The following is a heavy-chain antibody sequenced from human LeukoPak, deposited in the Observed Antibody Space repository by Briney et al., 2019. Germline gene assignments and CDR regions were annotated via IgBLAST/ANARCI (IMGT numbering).Heavy chain of an antibody. CDR3: AKDKGSFYDSSGYYNFDY. J-gene: IGHJ4*02. D-gene: IGHD3-22*01. CDR1: GGSISSYY. V-gene: IGHV4-59*01. Sequence: SETLSLTCTVSGGSISSYYWSWIRQPPGKGLEWIGYIYYSGSTNYNPSLKSRVTISVDTSKNQFSLKLSSVTAADTAVYYCAKDKGSFYDSSGYYNFDYWGQGTLVTVSS. CDR2: IYYSGST.